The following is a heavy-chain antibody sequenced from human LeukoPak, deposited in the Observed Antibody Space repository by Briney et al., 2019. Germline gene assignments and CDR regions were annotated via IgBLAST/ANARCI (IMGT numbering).Heavy chain of an antibody. V-gene: IGHV3-64D*09. J-gene: IGHJ4*02. CDR1: GFTFSSYA. CDR3: VKRTGLYFDY. CDR2: ISSNGGNT. Sequence: PGGSLRLSYSASGFTFSSYAIHWVRQAPGKGLEYVSGISSNGGNTYNANSLKGRITISRDNSKNTVDLQMSSLRTEDTAVYYCVKRTGLYFDYWGQGTLVTVSS. D-gene: IGHD7-27*01.